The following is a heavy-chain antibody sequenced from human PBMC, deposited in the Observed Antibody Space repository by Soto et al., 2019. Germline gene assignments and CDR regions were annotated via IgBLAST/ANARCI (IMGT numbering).Heavy chain of an antibody. CDR2: IIPIFGTA. J-gene: IGHJ3*02. CDR1: GCTFSSYA. V-gene: IGHV1-69*01. D-gene: IGHD6-13*01. CDR3: ARAAPGYSSSRWDDFDI. Sequence: QVQLVQSGAEVKNPGSSVKVSCKASGCTFSSYAISWVRQAPGQGLEWMGGIIPIFGTANYAQKFQGRVTITEDESTSTAYMELSSLRSEDTAVYYCARAAPGYSSSRWDDFDIWVQGKMFTVSS.